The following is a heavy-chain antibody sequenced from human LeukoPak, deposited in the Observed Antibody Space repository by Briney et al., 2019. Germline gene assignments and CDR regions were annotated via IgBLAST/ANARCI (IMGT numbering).Heavy chain of an antibody. J-gene: IGHJ4*02. CDR1: GYSFTTYW. V-gene: IGHV5-51*01. CDR2: IYPGDSDT. D-gene: IGHD6-13*01. Sequence: GESLKISCKGSGYSFTTYWIGWVRQMPGKGLEWMGIIYPGDSDTRYSPSFQGQVTISADKSISTAYLQWSSLKASDTAVYYCARAYSSNHFDYWGQGTLVTVSS. CDR3: ARAYSSNHFDY.